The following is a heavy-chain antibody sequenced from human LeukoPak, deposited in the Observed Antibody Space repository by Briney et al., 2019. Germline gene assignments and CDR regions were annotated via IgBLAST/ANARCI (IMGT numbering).Heavy chain of an antibody. CDR1: GYRFTNYW. Sequence: PGESLKMSCKASGYRFTNYWIGWVRQMPGKGLEWVGIISPGDSATKYSPSFQGQVTISADKSINTAYLQWSSLKASDSAMYYCARGAYDTTALGSHYFDYWGQGTLVTVSS. CDR3: ARGAYDTTALGSHYFDY. V-gene: IGHV5-51*01. CDR2: ISPGDSAT. D-gene: IGHD3-22*01. J-gene: IGHJ4*02.